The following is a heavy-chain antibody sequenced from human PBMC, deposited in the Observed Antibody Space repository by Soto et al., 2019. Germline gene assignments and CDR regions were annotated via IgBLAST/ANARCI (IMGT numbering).Heavy chain of an antibody. D-gene: IGHD6-19*01. CDR3: ARDFTDSSGPTLGMGV. CDR2: IYYSGST. J-gene: IGHJ6*04. Sequence: LSLTCTVSGGSISSGGYYWSWIRQHPGKGLEWIGYIYYSGSTYYNPSLKSRVTISVDTSKNQFSLKLSSVTAADTAVYYCARDFTDSSGPTLGMGVWGKGTTVTVSS. V-gene: IGHV4-31*03. CDR1: GGSISSGGYY.